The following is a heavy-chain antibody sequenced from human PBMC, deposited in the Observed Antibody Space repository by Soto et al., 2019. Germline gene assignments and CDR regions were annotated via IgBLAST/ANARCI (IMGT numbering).Heavy chain of an antibody. CDR1: GFNFSRYE. CDR2: ISPSDSAA. Sequence: GGSLRLSCSASGFNFSRYEMNWVRQGPGRGLEWISYISPSDSAAYYADSVKGRFTISRDNTKNALILQMNSLRAEDTAVYYCPRTLTNQLPPYYYAMDVWGQGTTVTAP. CDR3: PRTLTNQLPPYYYAMDV. D-gene: IGHD2-2*01. J-gene: IGHJ6*02. V-gene: IGHV3-48*03.